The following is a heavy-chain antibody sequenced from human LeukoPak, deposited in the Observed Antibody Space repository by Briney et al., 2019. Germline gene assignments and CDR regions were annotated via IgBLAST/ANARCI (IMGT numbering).Heavy chain of an antibody. J-gene: IGHJ4*02. V-gene: IGHV1-69*01. Sequence: GASVKVSCKASGGTFSSYAISWVRQAPGQGLEWMGGIIPIFGTANYAQKFQGRVTITADESTSTAYMELSSLRSEDTAVYYCARAQSGYSYGYFYFDYWGQGILVTVSS. CDR1: GGTFSSYA. CDR3: ARAQSGYSYGYFYFDY. CDR2: IIPIFGTA. D-gene: IGHD5-18*01.